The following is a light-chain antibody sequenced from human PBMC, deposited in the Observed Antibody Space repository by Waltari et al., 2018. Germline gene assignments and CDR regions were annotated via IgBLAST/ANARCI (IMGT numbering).Light chain of an antibody. J-gene: IGKJ1*01. CDR1: QSVGRA. CDR3: QHYVRLPVT. V-gene: IGKV3-20*01. CDR2: GAS. Sequence: EIVLTRSPVTLSLSPGERATLSCWASQSVGRALAWYQQKPGQAPRLLVYGASIRAAGIPDRFSGSGSGTDFSLTINRLEPEDFTVYYCQHYVRLPVTFGQGTKVELK.